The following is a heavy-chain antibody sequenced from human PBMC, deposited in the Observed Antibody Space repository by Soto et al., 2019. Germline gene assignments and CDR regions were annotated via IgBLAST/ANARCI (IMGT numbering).Heavy chain of an antibody. CDR1: GYTFTGYY. CDR3: ARRSPSWAFDI. CDR2: INPNSGGT. V-gene: IGHV1-2*04. Sequence: GASVKVSCKASGYTFTGYYMHWVRQAPGQGLEWMGWINPNSGGTNYAQKFQGWVTMTRDTSISTAYMELSRLRAEDTALYYCARRSPSWAFDIWGQGTMVTVSS. D-gene: IGHD2-15*01. J-gene: IGHJ3*02.